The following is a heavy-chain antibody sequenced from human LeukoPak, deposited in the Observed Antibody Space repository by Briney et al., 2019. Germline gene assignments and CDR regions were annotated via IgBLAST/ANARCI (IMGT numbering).Heavy chain of an antibody. J-gene: IGHJ4*02. CDR2: IYTSGST. CDR3: ARDIPYCSSTSCLPD. CDR1: GGSISSGSYY. Sequence: PSETLSVTCTVSGGSISSGSYYWSWIRQPAGKGLEWIGRIYTSGSTNYNPSLKSRVTISVDTSKSQFSLKLSSVTAADTAVYYCARDIPYCSSTSCLPDWGQGTLVTVSS. V-gene: IGHV4-61*02. D-gene: IGHD2-2*01.